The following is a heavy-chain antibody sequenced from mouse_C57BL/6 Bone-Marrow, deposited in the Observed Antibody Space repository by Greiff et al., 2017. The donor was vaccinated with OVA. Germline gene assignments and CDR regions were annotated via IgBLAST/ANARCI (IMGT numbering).Heavy chain of an antibody. V-gene: IGHV1-26*01. CDR3: ARGGYDGYYVGPYFDY. CDR2: INPNNGGT. Sequence: EVKLQESGPELVKPGASVKISCKASGYTFTDYYMNWVKQSHGKSLEWIGDINPNNGGTSYNQKFKGKATWTVDKSSSTAYMERRSLTSEDSAVYYCARGGYDGYYVGPYFDYWGQGTTLTVSS. D-gene: IGHD2-3*01. CDR1: GYTFTDYY. J-gene: IGHJ2*01.